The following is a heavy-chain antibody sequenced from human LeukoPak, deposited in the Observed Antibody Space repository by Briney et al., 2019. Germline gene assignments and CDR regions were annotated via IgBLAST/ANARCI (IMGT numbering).Heavy chain of an antibody. CDR3: ARDRGLRFLEWLLY. Sequence: ASVKVSCKVSGYTLTELSMHWVRQAPGKGLEWMGGFDPEDGETIYAQKLQGRVTMTTDTSTSTAYMELRSLRSDDTAVYYCARDRGLRFLEWLLYWGQGTLVTVSS. CDR2: FDPEDGET. V-gene: IGHV1-24*01. CDR1: GYTLTELS. D-gene: IGHD3-3*01. J-gene: IGHJ4*02.